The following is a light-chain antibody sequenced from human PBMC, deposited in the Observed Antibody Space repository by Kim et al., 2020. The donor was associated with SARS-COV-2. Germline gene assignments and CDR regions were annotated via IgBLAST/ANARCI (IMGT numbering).Light chain of an antibody. CDR1: SGSIASNY. Sequence: NFMLTQPHSVSESPGKTVTISCTRSSGSIASNYVQWYQQRPGSAPTTVIYEDNQRPSGVPDRFSGSIDSSSNSASLTISGLKTEDEADYDCQSYDSSNPWVFGGGTQLTVL. CDR2: EDN. CDR3: QSYDSSNPWV. V-gene: IGLV6-57*04. J-gene: IGLJ3*02.